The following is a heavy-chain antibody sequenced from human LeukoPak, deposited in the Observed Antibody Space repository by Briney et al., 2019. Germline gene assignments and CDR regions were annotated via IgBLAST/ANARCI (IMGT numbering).Heavy chain of an antibody. Sequence: ASVKVSCKASGYTFTSYDINWVRQATGQGLEWMGWMNPSSGNTGYAQKFQGRVTMTRNTSISTAYMELSSLRSEDTAVYYCARGVIRVDPGSLITMVRGVTHYMDVWGKGTTVTVSS. D-gene: IGHD3-10*01. CDR3: ARGVIRVDPGSLITMVRGVTHYMDV. CDR2: MNPSSGNT. CDR1: GYTFTSYD. V-gene: IGHV1-8*01. J-gene: IGHJ6*03.